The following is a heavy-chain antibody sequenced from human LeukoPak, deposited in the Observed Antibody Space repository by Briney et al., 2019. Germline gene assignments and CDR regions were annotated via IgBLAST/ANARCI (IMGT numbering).Heavy chain of an antibody. CDR3: ARDRGYSNFDY. CDR2: INQDESEK. V-gene: IGHV3-7*01. CDR1: GFTFTSHE. Sequence: GGSLRLSCAASGFTFTSHEMNWVRQAPGKGLEWVANINQDESEKNYVDSVKGRFTISRDNAQNSLYLQVNSLRAEDTAVYFCARDRGYSNFDYWGRGTLVTVSS. J-gene: IGHJ4*02. D-gene: IGHD3-10*01.